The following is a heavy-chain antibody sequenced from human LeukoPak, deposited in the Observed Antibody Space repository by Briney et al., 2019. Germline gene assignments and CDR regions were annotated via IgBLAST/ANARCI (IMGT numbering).Heavy chain of an antibody. V-gene: IGHV3-23*01. CDR2: ISSSGGST. CDR3: ARPGGSYYGHYYYYMDV. J-gene: IGHJ6*03. D-gene: IGHD1-26*01. Sequence: GRSLRLSCAPFAFSVTSYAIGWLRHAPRKGLEWVSAISSSGGSTCYADSVKGRFTIAGDNSKNTLYLQMNSLRAEATAVYYCARPGGSYYGHYYYYMDVWGKGTTVTVSS. CDR1: AFSVTSYA.